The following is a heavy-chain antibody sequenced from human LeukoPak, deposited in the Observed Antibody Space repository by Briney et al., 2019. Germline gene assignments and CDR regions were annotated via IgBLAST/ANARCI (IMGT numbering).Heavy chain of an antibody. CDR3: ARETPRRGETRDGYR. CDR2: VSYDGGSK. Sequence: GGSLRLSCAASGFAFSSYAMHWVRQGPGKGLEWVALVSYDGGSKYYADSVKGRITISRDNSKNTLHLQMNSLRTEDTAVYYCARETPRRGETRDGYRWGQGTVVTVSS. CDR1: GFAFSSYA. J-gene: IGHJ4*02. V-gene: IGHV3-30-3*01. D-gene: IGHD5-24*01.